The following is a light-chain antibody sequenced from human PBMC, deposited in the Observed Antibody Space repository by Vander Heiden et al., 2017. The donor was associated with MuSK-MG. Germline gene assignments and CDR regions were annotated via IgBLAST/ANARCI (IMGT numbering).Light chain of an antibody. CDR1: QSVTRNY. V-gene: IGKV3-20*01. CDR3: HQDSNTPRT. Sequence: VLTQFPDSLSLSPGERATLSCRASQSVTRNYLAWYQQKPGQAPRLLIYAAFTSVTGIPDRFSGSGSGTDFTLTISRLEPEDSAVYYCHQDSNTPRTFGQGTKVEIK. J-gene: IGKJ1*01. CDR2: AAF.